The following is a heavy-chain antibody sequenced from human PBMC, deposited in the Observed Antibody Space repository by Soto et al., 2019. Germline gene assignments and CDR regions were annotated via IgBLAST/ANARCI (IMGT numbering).Heavy chain of an antibody. D-gene: IGHD2-8*01. Sequence: GGSLRLSCAASGFSFSSYSMNWVRQAPGKGLEWVSYISSSSSNIYYADSVKGRFTISRDNAKNSLYLQMNSLRAEDTAVYYCARKAPPYCTNGVCFHWLDPWGQGTLVTVSS. CDR3: ARKAPPYCTNGVCFHWLDP. CDR1: GFSFSSYS. CDR2: ISSSSSNI. J-gene: IGHJ5*02. V-gene: IGHV3-48*01.